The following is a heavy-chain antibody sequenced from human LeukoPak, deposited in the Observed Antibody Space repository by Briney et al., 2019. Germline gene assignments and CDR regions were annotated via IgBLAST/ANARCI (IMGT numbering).Heavy chain of an antibody. J-gene: IGHJ3*02. D-gene: IGHD3-10*01. CDR2: IYHSGNT. CDR3: AKDKGFRADAFDI. V-gene: IGHV4-4*02. Sequence: SGTLSLTCAVSGGSISSSNWWSWVRQPPGKGLEWIGEIYHSGNTNYNPSLKSRVTILEDKSKNQFSLKLSSVTAEDTAVYYCAKDKGFRADAFDIWGQGTMVTVSS. CDR1: GGSISSSNW.